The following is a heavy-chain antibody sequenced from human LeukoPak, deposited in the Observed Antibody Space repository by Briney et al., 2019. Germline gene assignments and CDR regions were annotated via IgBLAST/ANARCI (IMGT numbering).Heavy chain of an antibody. V-gene: IGHV4-39*01. CDR2: IYYSGCT. CDR1: GGSISSSSYY. D-gene: IGHD3/OR15-3a*01. J-gene: IGHJ4*02. Sequence: SETLSLTCTVSGGSISSSSYYWGWIRQPPGKGLEWIGSIYYSGCTYYNPSLKSRVTISVDTSKNQFSLKLSSVTAADTAVYYCARRNFGTGALDYWGQGTLVTVSS. CDR3: ARRNFGTGALDY.